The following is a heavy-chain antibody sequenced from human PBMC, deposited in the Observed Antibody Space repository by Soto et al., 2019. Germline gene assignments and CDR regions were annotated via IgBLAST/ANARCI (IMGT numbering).Heavy chain of an antibody. J-gene: IGHJ4*02. Sequence: GRPMRLPWAAAGCTCDDYARHWVRQNTGKGLEWVSYITWNSAYIGYADSVKGRFTISRDNANNSLYLQMNSLNPEDTAFYYCAKARYGSSSSPFDYLGTGTLVIVSS. CDR2: ITWNSAYI. V-gene: IGHV3-9*01. D-gene: IGHD6-13*01. CDR3: AKARYGSSSSPFDY. CDR1: GCTCDDYA.